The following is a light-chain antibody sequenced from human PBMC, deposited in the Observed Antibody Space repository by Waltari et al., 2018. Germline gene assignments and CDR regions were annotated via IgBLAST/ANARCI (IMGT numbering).Light chain of an antibody. CDR1: QSVSGN. CDR2: GAS. V-gene: IGKV3D-15*01. CDR3: QQYYDWRRVT. Sequence: GERAPLSGRASQSVSGNLAWYQQKPGQAPRLLIYGASTRATGIPARFSGSASGTEFTLTISSLQSEDSAVYYCQQYYDWRRVTFGQGTRLEIK. J-gene: IGKJ5*01.